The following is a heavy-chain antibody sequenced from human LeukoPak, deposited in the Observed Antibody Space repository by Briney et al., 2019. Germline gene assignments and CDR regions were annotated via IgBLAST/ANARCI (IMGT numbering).Heavy chain of an antibody. V-gene: IGHV1-2*02. CDR3: ARDLSAMVRGVTNY. CDR2: INPNSGGT. J-gene: IGHJ4*02. D-gene: IGHD3-10*01. CDR1: GYTFTGYY. Sequence: ASVKVSCKASGYTFTGYYMHWVRQAPGQGLEWVGWINPNSGGTNYAQKFQGRVTMTRDTSISTAYMELSRLRSDDTAVYYCARDLSAMVRGVTNYWGQGTLVTVSS.